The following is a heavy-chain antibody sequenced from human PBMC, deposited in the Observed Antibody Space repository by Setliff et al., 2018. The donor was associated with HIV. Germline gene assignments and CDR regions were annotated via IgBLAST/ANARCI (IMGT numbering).Heavy chain of an antibody. CDR3: ARDRTYYDAFDI. V-gene: IGHV4-4*01. CDR2: IYQSGTT. Sequence: TLSLTCTVSGGSISSPNWWTWVRQPPGKGLEWIGEIYQSGTTHYNLSLESRVTISLDKSKNQFSLKLISVTAADTAVYFCARDRTYYDAFDIWGQGKLVTVSS. CDR1: GGSISSPNW. D-gene: IGHD3-10*01. J-gene: IGHJ3*02.